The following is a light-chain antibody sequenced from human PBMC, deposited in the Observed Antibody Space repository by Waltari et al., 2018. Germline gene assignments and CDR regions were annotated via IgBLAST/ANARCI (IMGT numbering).Light chain of an antibody. Sequence: EIVMTQSLATLSVSPGERASLSCRASQSVGTYLAWYQEKPGQGPRLLISGASIRATGIPARFSGSGSGTEFTLTNSSLQSEDFAVYYCQQYNYWPLTFGGGTKVEIK. CDR1: QSVGTY. CDR3: QQYNYWPLT. CDR2: GAS. V-gene: IGKV3-15*01. J-gene: IGKJ4*01.